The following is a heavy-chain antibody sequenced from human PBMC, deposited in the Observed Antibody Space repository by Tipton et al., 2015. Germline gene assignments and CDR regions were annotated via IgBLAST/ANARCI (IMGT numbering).Heavy chain of an antibody. J-gene: IGHJ2*01. Sequence: SLRLSCAASGFTFSNYYMSWIRQAPGKGLEWLSYIDSSGRTIYYTDSVKGRFTISRDNSKNSLYLQLNSLRSEDTALYYCAKAPTGIASGGDRYFDLWGRGTLVTVSS. V-gene: IGHV3-11*01. CDR2: IDSSGRTI. CDR1: GFTFSNYY. D-gene: IGHD6-13*01. CDR3: AKAPTGIASGGDRYFDL.